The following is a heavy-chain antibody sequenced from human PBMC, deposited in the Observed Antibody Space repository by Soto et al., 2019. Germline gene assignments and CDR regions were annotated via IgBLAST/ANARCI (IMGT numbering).Heavy chain of an antibody. J-gene: IGHJ4*02. CDR3: ARDWPPAGPFDF. CDR2: ISAYNGNT. Sequence: ASVKVSCKASGYTFTSYGISWVRQAPGQGLEWMGWISAYNGNTNYAQKLQGRVTMTTDTSTSTAYMELRSLRSDDTAVYFCARDWPPAGPFDFSGQGPLLTVSS. V-gene: IGHV1-18*01. D-gene: IGHD2-2*01. CDR1: GYTFTSYG.